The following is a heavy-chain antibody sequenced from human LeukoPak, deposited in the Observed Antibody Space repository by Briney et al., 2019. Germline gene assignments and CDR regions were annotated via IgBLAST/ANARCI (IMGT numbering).Heavy chain of an antibody. CDR3: ARDPAKMATSFFDAFDI. J-gene: IGHJ3*02. Sequence: SVKVSRKASGGTFSSYAISWVRQAPGQGLEWMGGIIPIFGTANYAQKFQGRVTITADESTSTAYMELSSLRSEDTAVYYCARDPAKMATSFFDAFDIWGQGTMVTVSS. CDR1: GGTFSSYA. D-gene: IGHD5-24*01. CDR2: IIPIFGTA. V-gene: IGHV1-69*13.